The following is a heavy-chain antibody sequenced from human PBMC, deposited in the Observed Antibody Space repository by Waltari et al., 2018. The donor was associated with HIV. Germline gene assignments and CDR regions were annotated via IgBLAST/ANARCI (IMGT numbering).Heavy chain of an antibody. J-gene: IGHJ4*02. CDR1: GSPSSSYN. CDR3: ARTTHGIDF. Sequence: EVQLVDPGGGLVQPGGSLRLSCVASGSPSSSYNMNWVRQAPGKGLEWISYITSSGYTIYYADSVEGRFTVSRDNAKNSLYLQMNSLRAEDTAVYYCARTTHGIDFWGQGTLVTVSS. V-gene: IGHV3-48*04. D-gene: IGHD1-1*01. CDR2: ITSSGYTI.